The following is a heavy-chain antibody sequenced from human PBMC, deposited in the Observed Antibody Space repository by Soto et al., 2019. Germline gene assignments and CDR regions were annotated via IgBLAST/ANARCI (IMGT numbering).Heavy chain of an antibody. Sequence: QVQLVQSGAEVKKPGASVKVSCKASGYTFTNYVMHWVRQAPGQGLEWMGWISTANGNTKYSQKFQDRVTITRDTPTSTAFMELNSLTSEDTTVYYCARGAAVGGNWFDPWGQGTLVFVSS. CDR2: ISTANGNT. D-gene: IGHD6-19*01. CDR3: ARGAAVGGNWFDP. J-gene: IGHJ5*02. CDR1: GYTFTNYV. V-gene: IGHV1-3*04.